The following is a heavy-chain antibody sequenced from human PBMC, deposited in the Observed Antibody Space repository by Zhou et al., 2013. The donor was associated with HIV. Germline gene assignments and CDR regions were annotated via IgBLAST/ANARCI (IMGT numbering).Heavy chain of an antibody. CDR2: ISSYRGHT. Sequence: QVQLLQSGAEVKRPGASVKVSCKASGYTLTGFGVSWVRQAPGQGLEWMGWISSYRGHTNYAQKFQGRLTVTTDTSTSTAYMELRSLASDDTAVYYCARAYSTAWYGGGFYYMDVWGKGTTVSVSS. D-gene: IGHD4-4*01. CDR3: ARAYSTAWYGGGFYYMDV. V-gene: IGHV1-18*01. CDR1: GYTLTGFG. J-gene: IGHJ6*03.